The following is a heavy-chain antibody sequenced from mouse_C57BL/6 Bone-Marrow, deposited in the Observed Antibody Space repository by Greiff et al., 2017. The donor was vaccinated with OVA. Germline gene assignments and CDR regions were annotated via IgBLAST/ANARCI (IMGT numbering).Heavy chain of an antibody. CDR3: ARSDPFDF. Sequence: VQLQQSVAELVRPGASVKLSCTASGFTIKNTYMHWVKQRPEQGLEWIGRIDPANGNTKYAPKFKGKATITADTSANTAYLQLSSLTSEDTAIYYCARSDPFDFWGRGTTPTVTA. CDR2: IDPANGNT. V-gene: IGHV14-3*01. CDR1: GFTIKNTY. J-gene: IGHJ2*01.